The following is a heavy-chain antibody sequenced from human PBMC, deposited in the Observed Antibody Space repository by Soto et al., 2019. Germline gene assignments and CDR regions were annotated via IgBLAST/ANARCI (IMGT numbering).Heavy chain of an antibody. CDR1: GGSISSYY. Sequence: SETLSLTCTVSGGSISSYYWSWIRQPPGKGLEWIGYIYYSGSTNYNPSLKSRVTISVDTSKNQFSLKLSSVTAADTAVYYCARHEAYNWNYSIDPWGQGTLVTVSS. CDR3: ARHEAYNWNYSIDP. CDR2: IYYSGST. D-gene: IGHD1-7*01. J-gene: IGHJ5*02. V-gene: IGHV4-59*08.